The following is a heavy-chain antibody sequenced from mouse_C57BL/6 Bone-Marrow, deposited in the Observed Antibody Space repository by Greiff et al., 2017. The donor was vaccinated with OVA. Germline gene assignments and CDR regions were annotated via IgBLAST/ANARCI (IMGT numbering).Heavy chain of an antibody. Sequence: EVQLVESGGDLVKPGGSLKLSCAASGFTFSSYGMSWVRQTPDKRLEWVATISSGGSYTYYPDSVKGRFTISRDNAKNTLYLQMSSLKSEDTAMYYCARQGLLYAMDYWGHGTSVTVSS. J-gene: IGHJ4*01. CDR2: ISSGGSYT. CDR3: ARQGLLYAMDY. CDR1: GFTFSSYG. D-gene: IGHD1-1*02. V-gene: IGHV5-6*01.